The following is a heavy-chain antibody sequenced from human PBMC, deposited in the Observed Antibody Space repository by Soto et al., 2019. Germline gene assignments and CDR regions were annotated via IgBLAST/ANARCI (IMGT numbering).Heavy chain of an antibody. CDR3: ARPLFRTTVVTPSDS. D-gene: IGHD2-21*02. CDR1: GFTFNIYA. J-gene: IGHJ4*02. CDR2: RSYEGSNK. Sequence: QVQLVESGGGVVQPGRSLRLSCAASGFTFNIYAIHWVRQAPGKGLEWVAVRSYEGSNKYYADSVKGRVTISRDNSKNPVDLQMSSLRAEDTAMYYGARPLFRTTVVTPSDSWGQGTLVTVAS. V-gene: IGHV3-30-3*01.